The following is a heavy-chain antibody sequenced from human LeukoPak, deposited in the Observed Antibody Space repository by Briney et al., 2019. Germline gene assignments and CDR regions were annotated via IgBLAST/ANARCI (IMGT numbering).Heavy chain of an antibody. Sequence: PSETLSLTCTVSGRSISSYYWSWIRQPPGKGLEWIGYIYYSGSTNYNPSLKSRVTISVDTSKNQFSLKLSSVTAADTAVYYCARSSCIQYLIDYWGQGTLVTVSS. V-gene: IGHV4-59*01. CDR2: IYYSGST. D-gene: IGHD5-18*01. J-gene: IGHJ4*02. CDR3: ARSSCIQYLIDY. CDR1: GRSISSYY.